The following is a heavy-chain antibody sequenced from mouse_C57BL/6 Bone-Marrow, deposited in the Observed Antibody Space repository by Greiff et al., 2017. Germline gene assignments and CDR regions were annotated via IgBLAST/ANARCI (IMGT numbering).Heavy chain of an antibody. D-gene: IGHD1-1*01. V-gene: IGHV1-72*01. Sequence: PGRGLEWIGRIDPNSGGTKYNEKFKSKATLTVDKPSSTAYMQLSSLTSEDSAVYYCAREENYYGSSLYFDVWGTGTTVTVSS. CDR2: IDPNSGGT. CDR3: AREENYYGSSLYFDV. J-gene: IGHJ1*03.